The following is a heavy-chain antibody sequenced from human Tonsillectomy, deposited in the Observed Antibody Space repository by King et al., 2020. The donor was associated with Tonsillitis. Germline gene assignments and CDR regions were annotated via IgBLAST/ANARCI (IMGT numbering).Heavy chain of an antibody. J-gene: IGHJ5*02. CDR2: ISSNGGST. Sequence: EQQLVQSGGGLVQPGGSLRLSCSASGFTFSSYAMHWVRQAPGKGLEYVSAISSNGGSTYYADSVKGRFTISRDNSKNTLYLQMSSLRAEDTAVYYCGRSFGSYYDILTGYAPLRAWFDPWGQGTLVTVSS. D-gene: IGHD3-9*01. V-gene: IGHV3-64D*06. CDR3: GRSFGSYYDILTGYAPLRAWFDP. CDR1: GFTFSSYA.